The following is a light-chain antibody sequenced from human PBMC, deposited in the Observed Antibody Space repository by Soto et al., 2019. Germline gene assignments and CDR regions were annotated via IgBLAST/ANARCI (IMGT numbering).Light chain of an antibody. J-gene: IGLJ3*02. CDR2: NNN. Sequence: QSVLTQPPSASGTPGQRVTISCSGSSSNIGSNTVNWYQQLPGTAPKLLIFNNNQRPSGVPDRFSGSKSATSASLAISGLQSEDEADYYCTTWDDSLNGWVFGGGTQLTVL. V-gene: IGLV1-44*01. CDR3: TTWDDSLNGWV. CDR1: SSNIGSNT.